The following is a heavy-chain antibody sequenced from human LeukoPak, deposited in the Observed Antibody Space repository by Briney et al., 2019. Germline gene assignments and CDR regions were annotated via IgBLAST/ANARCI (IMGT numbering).Heavy chain of an antibody. V-gene: IGHV3-53*01. CDR1: GFTVSSNY. CDR3: AKSPYDH. CDR2: IYSGGST. J-gene: IGHJ4*02. Sequence: GGSLRLSCAASGFTVSSNYMSWVRQAPGKGLEWVSVIYSGGSTYYADSVKGRSTISRDNSKNTVYLQVNSLRADDTAVYYCAKSPYDHWGQGTLVTVSS.